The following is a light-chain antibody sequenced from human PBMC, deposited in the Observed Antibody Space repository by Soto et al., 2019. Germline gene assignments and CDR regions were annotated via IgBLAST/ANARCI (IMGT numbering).Light chain of an antibody. CDR1: SSDVGGYNF. CDR2: DVS. J-gene: IGLJ2*01. Sequence: QSALTQPASVSASPGQSITISCTGTSSDVGGYNFVSWYQQHPGTAPKLMIYDVSNRPSGVSIRFSGSKSGNTASLTISGLQPEDEADYYCSSYTSSSTVVFGGGTQLTVL. V-gene: IGLV2-14*01. CDR3: SSYTSSSTVV.